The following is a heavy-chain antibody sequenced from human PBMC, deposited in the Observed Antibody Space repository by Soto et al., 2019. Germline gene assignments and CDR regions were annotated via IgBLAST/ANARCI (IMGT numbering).Heavy chain of an antibody. J-gene: IGHJ4*02. CDR3: ERDPMGRYYGSGSYYFDY. D-gene: IGHD3-10*01. CDR2: ISYDGSNK. CDR1: GFTFSSYA. Sequence: QVQLVESGGGVVQPGRSLRLSCAASGFTFSSYAMHWVRQAPGKGLEWVAVISYDGSNKYYADSVKGRFTISRDNSKNTLYLQKNSLRAEDTAVYYCERDPMGRYYGSGSYYFDYWGQGTLVTVSS. V-gene: IGHV3-30-3*01.